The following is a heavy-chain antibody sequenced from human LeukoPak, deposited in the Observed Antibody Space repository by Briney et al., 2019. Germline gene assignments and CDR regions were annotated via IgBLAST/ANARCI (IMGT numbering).Heavy chain of an antibody. Sequence: SETLSLTCTVSGGSISSSSYYWGWIRQPPGKGLEWIGSIYYSGSTYYNPSLKSRVTISVDTSNNPFSLKLSSVTAADTAVYYCARHLSGCSSTSCYSGFYYFYYMDFWGQGTMVTVSS. CDR1: GGSISSSSYY. CDR3: ARHLSGCSSTSCYSGFYYFYYMDF. CDR2: IYYSGST. D-gene: IGHD2-2*01. J-gene: IGHJ6*03. V-gene: IGHV4-39*01.